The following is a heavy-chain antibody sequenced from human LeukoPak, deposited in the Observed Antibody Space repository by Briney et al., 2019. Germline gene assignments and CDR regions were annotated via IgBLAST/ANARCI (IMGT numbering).Heavy chain of an antibody. D-gene: IGHD3-10*01. CDR1: GGTFSSYT. Sequence: SVKVSCKASGGTFSSYTISWVRQAPGQGLEWMGRIIPILGIANYAQKFQGRVTITADKSTSAAYMELSSLRSEDTAVYYCAIVGYDGSGSLWGQGTLVTVSS. CDR3: AIVGYDGSGSL. CDR2: IIPILGIA. J-gene: IGHJ4*02. V-gene: IGHV1-69*02.